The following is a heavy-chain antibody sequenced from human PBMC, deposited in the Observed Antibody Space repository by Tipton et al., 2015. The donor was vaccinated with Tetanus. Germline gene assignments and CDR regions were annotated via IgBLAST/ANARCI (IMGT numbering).Heavy chain of an antibody. Sequence: SLRLSCAAFGFTFSSYGMHWVRQAPGKGLEWVAVIWYDGSNKYYADSVKGRFTISRDNSKNTLYLQMNSLRAEDTAVYHCARSSAAGPHYYYYGMDVWGQGTTVTVSS. CDR2: IWYDGSNK. V-gene: IGHV3-33*01. CDR3: ARSSAAGPHYYYYGMDV. J-gene: IGHJ6*02. CDR1: GFTFSSYG. D-gene: IGHD6-13*01.